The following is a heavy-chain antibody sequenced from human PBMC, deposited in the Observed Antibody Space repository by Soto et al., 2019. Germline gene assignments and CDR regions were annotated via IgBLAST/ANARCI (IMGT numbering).Heavy chain of an antibody. CDR3: ATRYNWNYQDAFDI. V-gene: IGHV1-8*01. CDR2: MNPNSGNT. Sequence: GASVKVSCKASGYTFAGYDINWVRQATGQGLEWMGWMNPNSGNTGYAQKFQGRVTMTRNTSISTAYMELSSLRSEDTAVYYCATRYNWNYQDAFDIWGQGTMVTVSS. CDR1: GYTFAGYD. D-gene: IGHD1-7*01. J-gene: IGHJ3*02.